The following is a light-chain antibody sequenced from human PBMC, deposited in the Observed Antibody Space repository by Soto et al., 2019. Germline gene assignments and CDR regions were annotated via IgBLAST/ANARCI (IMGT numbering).Light chain of an antibody. CDR3: MQATQLRA. V-gene: IGKV2-24*01. CDR2: KVS. CDR1: QSLVYGDGSTY. J-gene: IGKJ1*01. Sequence: DIVLTQTPLTSSVTLGQPASISCRSNQSLVYGDGSTYLSWLQQRPGQPPRLLIYKVSNRFSGVPDRFSGSGAGTDFTLKISRVEAVDVGVCYCMQATQLRAFGQGTKVEIK.